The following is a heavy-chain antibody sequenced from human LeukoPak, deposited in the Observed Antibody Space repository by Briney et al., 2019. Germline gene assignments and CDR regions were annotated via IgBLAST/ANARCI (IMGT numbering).Heavy chain of an antibody. V-gene: IGHV3-48*04. Sequence: GGSLRLSCAASGFTFSSYSMNWIRQAPGKGLEWVSSISSSSSTIYYADSVKSRFTISRDNAKNSLYLQMNSLRAEDTAVYYCARLRYYGMDVWGQGTTVTVSS. CDR2: ISSSSSTI. CDR3: ARLRYYGMDV. J-gene: IGHJ6*02. CDR1: GFTFSSYS.